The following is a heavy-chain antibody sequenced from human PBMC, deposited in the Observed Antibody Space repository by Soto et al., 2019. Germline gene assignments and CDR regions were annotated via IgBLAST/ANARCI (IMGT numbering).Heavy chain of an antibody. Sequence: EVQLLESGGGLVQPGGSLRLSCAASGFTFSNYAMSWVRQTPGKGLEWVSAISGRGDNTYYADSVRGRVTISRDNSKNPLYLQMTSLRADDTAVYYCAKDWQGVHVNPWGQGSLVTVSS. CDR3: AKDWQGVHVNP. D-gene: IGHD1-1*01. V-gene: IGHV3-23*01. J-gene: IGHJ5*02. CDR2: ISGRGDNT. CDR1: GFTFSNYA.